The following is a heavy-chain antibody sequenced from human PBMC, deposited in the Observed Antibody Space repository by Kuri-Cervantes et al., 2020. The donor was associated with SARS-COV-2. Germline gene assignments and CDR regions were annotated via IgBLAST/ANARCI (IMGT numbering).Heavy chain of an antibody. CDR3: ARGYYD. Sequence: GESLKISCSASGFRFSGSPLHWVRQAPGKQMEYVSAISGDGDNTYYADSVKGRFTISRDNAKNTLYLQMNSLRAEDTAVYYCARGYYDWGQGTLVTVSS. D-gene: IGHD3-22*01. J-gene: IGHJ4*02. CDR2: ISGDGDNT. CDR1: GFRFSGSP. V-gene: IGHV3-64*04.